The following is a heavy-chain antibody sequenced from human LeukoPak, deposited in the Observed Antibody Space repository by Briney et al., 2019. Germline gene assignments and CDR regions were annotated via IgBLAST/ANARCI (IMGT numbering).Heavy chain of an antibody. CDR2: INPKSGGT. J-gene: IGHJ6*02. V-gene: IGHV1-2*02. D-gene: IGHD2-15*01. CDR1: GYTFTGYY. CDR3: ASTMVVAARDYYYYYGMDV. Sequence: ASVKVSCKASGYTFTGYYMHWVRQAPGQGLERMGWINPKSGGTNYAQKFQGRVTMTRDTSISTAYMELSRLRSDDTAVYYCASTMVVAARDYYYYYGMDVWGQGTTVTVSS.